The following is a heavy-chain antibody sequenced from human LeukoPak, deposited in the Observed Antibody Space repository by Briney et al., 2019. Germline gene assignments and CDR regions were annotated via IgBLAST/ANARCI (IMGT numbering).Heavy chain of an antibody. V-gene: IGHV3-23*01. CDR3: AKDRFRYSSGWYPFDY. D-gene: IGHD6-19*01. CDR2: ISGSGGST. CDR1: GFTFSSYA. J-gene: IGHJ4*02. Sequence: GGSLRLSCAASGFTFSSYAMSWVRQAPGKGLEWVSAISGSGGSTYYADSVKGRFTIPRDNSKNTLYLQMNSLRAEDTAVYYCAKDRFRYSSGWYPFDYWGQGTLVTVSS.